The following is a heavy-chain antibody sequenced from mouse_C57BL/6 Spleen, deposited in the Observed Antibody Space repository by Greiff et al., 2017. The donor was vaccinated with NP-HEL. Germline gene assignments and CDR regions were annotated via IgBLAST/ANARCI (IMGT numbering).Heavy chain of an antibody. CDR2: IWSGGST. CDR1: GFSLTSYG. CDR3: AKRGVYYAMDY. J-gene: IGHJ4*01. Sequence: VQVVESGPGLVQPSQSLSITCTVSGFSLTSYGVHWVRQPPGKGLEWLGVIWSGGSTDYNAAFISRLSISKDNSKSQVFFKMNSLQADDTAIYYCAKRGVYYAMDYWGQGTSVTVSS. V-gene: IGHV2-4*01.